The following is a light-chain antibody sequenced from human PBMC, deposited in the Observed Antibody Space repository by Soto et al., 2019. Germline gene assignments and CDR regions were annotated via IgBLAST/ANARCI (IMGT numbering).Light chain of an antibody. Sequence: DIQMTQSPSSLSASVGDRVTITCRASQTISIYXXWYQQKPGKAPVLLIYGASTLQSGVPSRFSGSGSGTDFSLTISSLQPEDFATYYCQQTYNTPRSLTFGGGTKVEIK. CDR1: QTISIY. CDR3: QQTYNTPRSLT. J-gene: IGKJ4*01. V-gene: IGKV1-39*01. CDR2: GAS.